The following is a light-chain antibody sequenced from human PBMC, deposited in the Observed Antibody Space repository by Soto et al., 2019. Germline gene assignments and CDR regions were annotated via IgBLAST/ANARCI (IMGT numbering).Light chain of an antibody. CDR2: AAA. Sequence: DIQMTQSPSSLSASVGDRVTITCRATQSINTYLHWYQQKPGIAPKLLIYAAAGLQSGVPSRFSARGSGTDITLTISSLHAEYCATYYCQQTYGAAWTCGQGTKVEIK. J-gene: IGKJ1*01. CDR1: QSINTY. CDR3: QQTYGAAWT. V-gene: IGKV1-39*01.